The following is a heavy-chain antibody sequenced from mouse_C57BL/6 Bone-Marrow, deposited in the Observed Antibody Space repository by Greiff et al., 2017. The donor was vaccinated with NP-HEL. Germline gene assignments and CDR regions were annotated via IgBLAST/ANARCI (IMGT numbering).Heavy chain of an antibody. CDR3: AREAGFAY. CDR1: GYTFTDYY. CDR2: INPNNGGT. V-gene: IGHV1-26*01. D-gene: IGHD6-1*01. Sequence: VQLHQSGPELVKPGASVKISCKASGYTFTDYYMNWVKQSHGKSLEWIGDINPNNGGTSYNQKFKGKATLTVDKSSSTAYMELRSLTSEDSAVYYCAREAGFAYWGQGTLVTVSA. J-gene: IGHJ3*01.